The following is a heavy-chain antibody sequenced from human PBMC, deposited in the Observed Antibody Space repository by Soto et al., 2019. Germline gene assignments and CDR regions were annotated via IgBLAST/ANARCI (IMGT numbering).Heavy chain of an antibody. V-gene: IGHV3-33*01. CDR3: ARDRVIGYCSGGSCYEGYYYGMDV. Sequence: GGSLRVSWAASGFTFSSYGMHWVRQAPGKGLEWVAVIWYDGSNKYYADSVKGRFTISRDNSKNTLYLQMNSLRAEDTAVYYCARDRVIGYCSGGSCYEGYYYGMDVWGQGTTVTVSS. CDR2: IWYDGSNK. J-gene: IGHJ6*02. D-gene: IGHD2-15*01. CDR1: GFTFSSYG.